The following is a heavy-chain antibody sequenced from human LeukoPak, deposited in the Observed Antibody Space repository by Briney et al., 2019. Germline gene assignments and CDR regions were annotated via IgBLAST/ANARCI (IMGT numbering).Heavy chain of an antibody. Sequence: SETLSLTCTVSGGSISGYYRSWIRQPPGKGLEWIGYIYYSGSTNYNPSLKSRLTISVDTSKNHFSLKLSSVTAADTAVYYCARSDGAGSYYYFGYWGQGTLVTVSS. CDR3: ARSDGAGSYYYFGY. J-gene: IGHJ4*02. CDR2: IYYSGST. V-gene: IGHV4-59*01. CDR1: GGSISGYY. D-gene: IGHD3-10*01.